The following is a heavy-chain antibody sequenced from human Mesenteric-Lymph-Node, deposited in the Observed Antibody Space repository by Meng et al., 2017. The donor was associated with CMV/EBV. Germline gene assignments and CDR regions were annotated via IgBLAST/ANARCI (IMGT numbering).Heavy chain of an antibody. Sequence: ASVKVSCKASGYTFTGYYMHWVRQAPGQGLEWMGWINPNSGGTNYAQKFQGRVTMTRDTSISTAYMEVSRLRSDDTAVYYCARDKDFGVVWGTDFDYWGQGTLVTVSS. D-gene: IGHD3-3*01. J-gene: IGHJ4*02. CDR1: GYTFTGYY. CDR3: ARDKDFGVVWGTDFDY. CDR2: INPNSGGT. V-gene: IGHV1-2*02.